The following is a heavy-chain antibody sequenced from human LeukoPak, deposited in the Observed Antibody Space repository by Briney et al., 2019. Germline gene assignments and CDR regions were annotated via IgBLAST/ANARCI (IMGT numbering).Heavy chain of an antibody. V-gene: IGHV3-23*01. Sequence: PGGSLRLSCAASGFSFSSYAMSWVRQAPGKGLEWVSAITNSGGSTNYADSVKGRFTISRDNSKNTLYLQMNSLTAEDTAIYYCAKLWDFWTPVDYWGQGTLVTVSS. CDR3: AKLWDFWTPVDY. CDR2: ITNSGGST. J-gene: IGHJ4*02. D-gene: IGHD3/OR15-3a*01. CDR1: GFSFSSYA.